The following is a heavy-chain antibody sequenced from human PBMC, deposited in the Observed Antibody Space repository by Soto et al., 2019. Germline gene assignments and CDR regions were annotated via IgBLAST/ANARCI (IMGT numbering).Heavy chain of an antibody. Sequence: GGSLRLSCAASGFTYESYAMSWVRQAPGKGLEWVSGINSGGTVAHYADSVKGRFAISRDNSKNTLSLEMNSLRADDTGLYYCAISTGGFGGLFVVPSDYWGQGTLVTVSS. CDR2: INSGGTVA. CDR1: GFTYESYA. CDR3: AISTGGFGGLFVVPSDY. V-gene: IGHV3-23*01. J-gene: IGHJ4*02. D-gene: IGHD3-16*02.